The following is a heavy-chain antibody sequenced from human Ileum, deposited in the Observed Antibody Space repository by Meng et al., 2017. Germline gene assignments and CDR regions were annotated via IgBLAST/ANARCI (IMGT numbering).Heavy chain of an antibody. V-gene: IGHV4-4*02. CDR2: MYHSGTT. D-gene: IGHD6-19*01. CDR1: GASHSSGNW. J-gene: IGHJ4*02. Sequence: QVPREDSGPGLVQPSETLSLTCSVSGASHSSGNWWSWVRQSPGKGLEWIGEMYHSGTTNYNPSLKSRVTISLDTSKNQLSLKSTSVTAADTAVYYCARHIGVPGTRGFDYWGQGTLVTVSS. CDR3: ARHIGVPGTRGFDY.